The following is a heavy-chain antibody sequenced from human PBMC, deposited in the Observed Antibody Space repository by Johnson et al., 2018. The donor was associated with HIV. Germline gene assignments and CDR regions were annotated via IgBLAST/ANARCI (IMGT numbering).Heavy chain of an antibody. CDR1: GFTVSSNY. V-gene: IGHV3-66*01. D-gene: IGHD3-10*01. Sequence: SGGGLVQPGGSLRLSCAASGFTVSSNYMSWVRQAPVKGLEWVSVIYSGGSTYYADSVKGRFTISRDNAKNSLYLQMNSLRAEDTAVYYCARDRGGPVRDDAFDIWGQGTMVTVSS. J-gene: IGHJ3*02. CDR2: IYSGGST. CDR3: ARDRGGPVRDDAFDI.